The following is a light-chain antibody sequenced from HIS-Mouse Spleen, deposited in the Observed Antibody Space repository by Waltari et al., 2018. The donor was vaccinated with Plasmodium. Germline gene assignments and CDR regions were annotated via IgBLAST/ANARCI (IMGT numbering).Light chain of an antibody. V-gene: IGKV3-15*01. CDR3: QQYNNWSFT. J-gene: IGKJ3*01. Sequence: EIVMTQSPATLSVSPGERATLSCRASQSVSSNLAWYQPKPGPAPRPLIYGASTRATGIPARFSGSGSGTEFTLTISSLQSEDFAVYYCQQYNNWSFTFGPGTKVDIK. CDR1: QSVSSN. CDR2: GAS.